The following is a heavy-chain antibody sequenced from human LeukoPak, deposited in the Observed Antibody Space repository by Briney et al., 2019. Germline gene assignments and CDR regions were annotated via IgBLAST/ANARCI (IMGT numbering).Heavy chain of an antibody. V-gene: IGHV3-23*01. D-gene: IGHD6-19*01. Sequence: PGGSLRLSCAASGFTFSSYAMSWVRQAPGKGLERVSAISGSGRSTYYADSVKGRFTISRDNSKNTLYLQMNSLRAEDTAIYYCAKYSSGIWVTDCWGQGTLVTVSS. CDR1: GFTFSSYA. CDR2: ISGSGRST. J-gene: IGHJ4*02. CDR3: AKYSSGIWVTDC.